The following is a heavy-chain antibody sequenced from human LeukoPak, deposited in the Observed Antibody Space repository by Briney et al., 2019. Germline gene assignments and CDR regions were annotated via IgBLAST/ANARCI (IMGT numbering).Heavy chain of an antibody. D-gene: IGHD3-22*01. J-gene: IGHJ4*02. V-gene: IGHV1-24*01. CDR1: GYTLTELS. CDR2: FDPEDGET. Sequence: ASVKVSCKVSGYTLTELSMHWVRQAPGKGLEWMGGFDPEDGETIYAQKFQGRVTMTEDTSTDTAYMELSSLRSEDTAVYYCATGGRYYYDSSGYYYGGYWGQGTLVTVSS. CDR3: ATGGRYYYDSSGYYYGGY.